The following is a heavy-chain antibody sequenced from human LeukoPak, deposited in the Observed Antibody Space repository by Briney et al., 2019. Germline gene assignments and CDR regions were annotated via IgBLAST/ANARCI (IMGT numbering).Heavy chain of an antibody. CDR1: GYTFTSYD. D-gene: IGHD3-22*01. CDR3: ARGQRAYYYDSSGYSGAFDI. Sequence: GASVKVSCKASGYTFTSYDINWERQATGQGLEWMGWMNPNSGNTGYAQKFQGRVTMTRNTSISTAYMELSSLRSEDTAVYYCARGQRAYYYDSSGYSGAFDIWGQGTMVTVSS. CDR2: MNPNSGNT. J-gene: IGHJ3*02. V-gene: IGHV1-8*01.